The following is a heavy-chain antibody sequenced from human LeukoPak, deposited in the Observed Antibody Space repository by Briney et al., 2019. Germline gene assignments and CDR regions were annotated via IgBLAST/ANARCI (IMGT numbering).Heavy chain of an antibody. CDR2: INHSGST. D-gene: IGHD6-13*01. CDR1: GGSFSGYY. J-gene: IGHJ4*02. CDR3: ARGGYIAAASDY. Sequence: SQTLSLTCAVYGGSFSGYYWSWIRQPPGKGLESNGEINHSGSTNYNPSLKSRVTISVDTPKNQFTLKLSSVTAANTPVYYCARGGYIAAASDYWGQGTLVTVSS. V-gene: IGHV4-34*01.